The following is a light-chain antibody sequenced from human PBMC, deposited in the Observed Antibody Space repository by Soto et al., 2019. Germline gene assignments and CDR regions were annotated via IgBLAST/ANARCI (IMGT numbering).Light chain of an antibody. CDR2: AAS. V-gene: IGKV1-27*01. CDR1: QGISNY. CDR3: QKYNSAPLFT. J-gene: IGKJ3*01. Sequence: DIQMTQSPSSLSASVGDRVTITCRASQGISNYLAWYQQNPGKVPKLLIYAASTLQSGVPSRFSGSGSGTDFTLTISSLQPEDVATYYCQKYNSAPLFTFGPGTKVDIK.